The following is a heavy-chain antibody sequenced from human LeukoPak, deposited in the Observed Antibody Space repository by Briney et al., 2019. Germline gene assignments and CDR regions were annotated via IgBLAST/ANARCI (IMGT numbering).Heavy chain of an antibody. Sequence: SETLSLTCTVSDDSISSSSYYWGWIRQPPGKGLEWIGTIYYSGSTYYNPSLKSRVTISLDKSKNQFSLKLSSLTAADTAVYYCARQVATKGGWAFDVWGQGTMVTVSS. J-gene: IGHJ3*01. CDR2: IYYSGST. CDR3: ARQVATKGGWAFDV. D-gene: IGHD5-12*01. V-gene: IGHV4-39*07. CDR1: DDSISSSSYY.